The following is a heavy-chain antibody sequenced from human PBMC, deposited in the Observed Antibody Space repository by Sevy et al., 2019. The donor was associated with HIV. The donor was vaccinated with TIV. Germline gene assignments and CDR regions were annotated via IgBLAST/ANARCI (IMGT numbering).Heavy chain of an antibody. CDR3: AREGCTKPHDY. CDR2: FSFGCGQI. V-gene: IGHV3-23*01. CDR1: GFTFRDYS. J-gene: IGHJ4*02. D-gene: IGHD2-8*01. Sequence: LSCVASGFTFRDYSMSWVRQAPGKGLEWVSTFSFGCGQINYADSVKGRFTISRDNSKNSFYLQMNNLRAEDTAIYFCAREGCTKPHDYWGQGTLVTVSS.